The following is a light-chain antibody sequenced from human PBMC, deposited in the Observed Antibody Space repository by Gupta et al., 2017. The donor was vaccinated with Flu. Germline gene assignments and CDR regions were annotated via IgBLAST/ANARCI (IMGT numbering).Light chain of an antibody. J-gene: IGLJ3*02. CDR1: NIGSIS. Sequence: SFVLIQPPSVSVAPGPTARVTCGGNNIGSISVHWYQQRPVQAPVLVICDDRDRPPGLPDRFSGSKSGNTATLTISRVEAGDEADYYCQGCDTNSDHWVFGGGTKLTVL. V-gene: IGLV3-21*02. CDR3: QGCDTNSDHWV. CDR2: DDR.